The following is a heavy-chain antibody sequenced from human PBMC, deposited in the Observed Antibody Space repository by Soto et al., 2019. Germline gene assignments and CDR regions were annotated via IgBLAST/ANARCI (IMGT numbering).Heavy chain of an antibody. V-gene: IGHV3-23*01. Sequence: PGGSLRLSCAASGFSFSNYVISWVRQAPGKGLEWVSTISGSSSSTHYADAVQGRFTISRDNSRNTLYLQMTSLRVEDTAVYYCAKDCSGSYYVSGGMEVWGQGTTVTVSS. CDR2: ISGSSSST. CDR3: AKDCSGSYYVSGGMEV. D-gene: IGHD1-26*01. J-gene: IGHJ6*02. CDR1: GFSFSNYV.